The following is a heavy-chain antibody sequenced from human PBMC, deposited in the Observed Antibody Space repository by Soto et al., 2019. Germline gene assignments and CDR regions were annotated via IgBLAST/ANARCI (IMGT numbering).Heavy chain of an antibody. CDR3: ATRSRYCSGGSCFSGDTDFDY. CDR1: GGSXSGYY. V-gene: IGHV4-34*01. CDR2: INHSGST. J-gene: IGHJ4*02. Sequence: SETLSLTCAVYGGSXSGYYWSWIRQPPGKGLEWIGEINHSGSTNYNPSLKSRVTISVDTSKNQFSLKLSSVTAADTAVYYCATRSRYCSGGSCFSGDTDFDYWGQGTLVTVSS. D-gene: IGHD2-15*01.